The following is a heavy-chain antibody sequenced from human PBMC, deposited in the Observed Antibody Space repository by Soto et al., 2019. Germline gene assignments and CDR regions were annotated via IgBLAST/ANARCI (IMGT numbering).Heavy chain of an antibody. CDR3: VRQEIDYLHGLVDV. J-gene: IGHJ6*02. Sequence: VHVQQSGPGLVRPSETMSLSCTVSSGPSSSHKWGWMRQPPGRGLEWIGYVYYTGGTSYNPSLKSRVTISADTSTNHISLTLSSETAADTAVYYCVRQEIDYLHGLVDVWGQGTTVSVSS. V-gene: IGHV4-59*08. CDR2: VYYTGGT. D-gene: IGHD4-17*01. CDR1: SGPSSSHK.